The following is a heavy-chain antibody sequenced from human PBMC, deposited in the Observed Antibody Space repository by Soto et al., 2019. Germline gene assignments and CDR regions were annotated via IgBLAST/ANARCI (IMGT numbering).Heavy chain of an antibody. D-gene: IGHD6-6*01. V-gene: IGHV3-30-3*01. CDR2: ISYDGSNK. Sequence: QVQLVESGGGVVQPGRSLRLSCAASGFTFSSYAMHWVRQAPGKGLEWVAVISYDGSNKYYADSVKGRFTISRDNSKNTLYLQMNSLRAEDTAVYYCARDLSSIAAQNAEFDYWGQGTLDTVSS. CDR3: ARDLSSIAAQNAEFDY. J-gene: IGHJ4*02. CDR1: GFTFSSYA.